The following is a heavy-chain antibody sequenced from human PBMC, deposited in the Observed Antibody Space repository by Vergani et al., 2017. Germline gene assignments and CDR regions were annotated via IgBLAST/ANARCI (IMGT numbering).Heavy chain of an antibody. V-gene: IGHV3-23*01. D-gene: IGHD3-10*01. CDR2: ISASGAPT. Sequence: EVQLLESGGDLVQPGGSLRLSCTASGFIFSTYAMSWVRQAPGKGLEWVSGISASGAPTYYADSVKGRVTISRDNANNSVFLQMNSLRVEDTAIYYCARDSTVRGHFDPWGQGILVTVSS. CDR1: GFIFSTYA. CDR3: ARDSTVRGHFDP. J-gene: IGHJ5*02.